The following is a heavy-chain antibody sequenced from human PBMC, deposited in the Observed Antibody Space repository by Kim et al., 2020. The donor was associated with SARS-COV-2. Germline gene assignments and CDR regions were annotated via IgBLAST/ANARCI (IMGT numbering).Heavy chain of an antibody. CDR3: ARGREGSGYDFGSLDY. V-gene: IGHV3-21*01. CDR2: VSSSSSYI. CDR1: GFTFTTYS. J-gene: IGHJ4*01. D-gene: IGHD5-12*01. Sequence: GGSLRLSCAASGFTFTTYSMNWVRQAPGKGLEWVSSVSSSSSYIYYADSLKGRFTISRDNAKNSLYLQMNSLRAEDTAVYYCARGREGSGYDFGSLDYWG.